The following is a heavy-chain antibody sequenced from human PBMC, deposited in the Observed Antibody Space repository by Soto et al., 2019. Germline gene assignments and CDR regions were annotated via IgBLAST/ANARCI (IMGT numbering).Heavy chain of an antibody. CDR2: INPNSGGT. Sequence: ASVKVSCKASGYTFTGYYMHWVRQAPGQGLEWMGWINPNSGGTNYAQKFQGRVTMTRDTSISTAYMELSRLRSDDTAVYYCARDGGVVVAATSDYYYGMDVWGQGTTVTVSS. D-gene: IGHD2-15*01. CDR1: GYTFTGYY. CDR3: ARDGGVVVAATSDYYYGMDV. J-gene: IGHJ6*02. V-gene: IGHV1-2*02.